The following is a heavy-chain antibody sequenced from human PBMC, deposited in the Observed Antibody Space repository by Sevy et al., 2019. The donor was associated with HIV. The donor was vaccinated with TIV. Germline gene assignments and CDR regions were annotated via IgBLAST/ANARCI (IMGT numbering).Heavy chain of an antibody. Sequence: GGSLRLSCAVSGFTFSNAAMTWVRQAPGKGLEWVSGITISGDRRYYADSERGRFTISRDNSKNTLYLQMNSLRDEDTAVYYCAKEIVPNDYWGQGTLVTVSS. V-gene: IGHV3-23*01. CDR1: GFTFSNAA. D-gene: IGHD2-15*01. CDR3: AKEIVPNDY. J-gene: IGHJ4*02. CDR2: ITISGDRR.